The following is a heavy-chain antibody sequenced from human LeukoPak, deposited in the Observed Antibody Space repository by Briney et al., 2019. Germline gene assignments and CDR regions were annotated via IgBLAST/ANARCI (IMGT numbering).Heavy chain of an antibody. Sequence: PSETLSLTCTVSGGSFSGYYWSWIRQPPGKGLEWIGEINHSGSTNYNPSLKSRVTISVDTSKNQFSLKLSSVTAADTAVYYCASLYSSSWYQSYFDYWGQGTLVTVSS. CDR2: INHSGST. CDR3: ASLYSSSWYQSYFDY. D-gene: IGHD6-13*01. J-gene: IGHJ4*02. V-gene: IGHV4-34*01. CDR1: GGSFSGYY.